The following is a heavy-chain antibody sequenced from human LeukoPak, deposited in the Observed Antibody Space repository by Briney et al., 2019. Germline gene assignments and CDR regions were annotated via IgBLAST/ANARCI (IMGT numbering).Heavy chain of an antibody. J-gene: IGHJ3*02. Sequence: GGSLRLSCAASGFTFSSYGMHWVRQAPGKGLEWVAVIWYDGSNKYYADSVKGRFTISRDNSKNTLYLQMNSLRAEDTAVYYCAKTPRSIAAAGSAFDIWGQGTMVTVSS. CDR3: AKTPRSIAAAGSAFDI. D-gene: IGHD6-13*01. CDR2: IWYDGSNK. V-gene: IGHV3-30*02. CDR1: GFTFSSYG.